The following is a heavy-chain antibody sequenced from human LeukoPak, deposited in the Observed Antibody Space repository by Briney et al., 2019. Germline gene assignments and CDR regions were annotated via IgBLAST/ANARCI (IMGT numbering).Heavy chain of an antibody. CDR1: GGSISSYY. D-gene: IGHD3-22*01. CDR2: IYTSGST. CDR3: ARGMIVGKRRYFDY. V-gene: IGHV4-4*07. J-gene: IGHJ4*02. Sequence: PSETLSLTCTVSGGSISSYYWSWIRQPAGKGLEWIGRIYTSGSTNYNPSLKSRVTMSVDTSKNQFSLKLSSVTAADTAVYYCARGMIVGKRRYFDYWGQGTLVTVSS.